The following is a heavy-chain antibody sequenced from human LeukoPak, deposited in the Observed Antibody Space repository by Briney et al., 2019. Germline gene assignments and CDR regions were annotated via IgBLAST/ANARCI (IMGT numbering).Heavy chain of an antibody. D-gene: IGHD1-26*01. CDR2: ISYDGSNK. J-gene: IGHJ4*02. CDR1: GFTFSSYA. CDR3: ARVLVGAYDY. V-gene: IGHV3-30*04. Sequence: GRSLRLSCAASGFTFSSYAMHWLRQAPGKGLEGVAVISYDGSNKYYADSVKGRSTISRDNSKNTLYLQMNSLRAEDTAVYYCARVLVGAYDYWGQGTLVTVSS.